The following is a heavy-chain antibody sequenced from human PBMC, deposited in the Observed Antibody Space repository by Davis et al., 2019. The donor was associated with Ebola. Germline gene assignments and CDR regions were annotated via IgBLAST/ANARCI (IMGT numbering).Heavy chain of an antibody. CDR2: IDIHDSDI. CDR1: GYSFSSYW. J-gene: IGHJ4*02. V-gene: IGHV5-51*01. CDR3: ARRYCSRSSCPFYFDS. Sequence: GESLKISCKGSGYSFSSYWIGWVRQMPGKGLEWMGIIDIHDSDITYSPSFQGQVTISADKSTTTAYLQWSSLKASDTAMYFCARRYCSRSSCPFYFDSWGQGTLVTVSS. D-gene: IGHD2-2*01.